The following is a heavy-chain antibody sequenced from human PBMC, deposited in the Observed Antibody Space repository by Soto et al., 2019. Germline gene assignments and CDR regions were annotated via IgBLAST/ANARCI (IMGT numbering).Heavy chain of an antibody. J-gene: IGHJ4*02. CDR1: GGTFSTYS. V-gene: IGHV1-69*08. D-gene: IGHD5-12*01. Sequence: QVQLVQSGAEVKKPGSSVKVSCKASGGTFSTYSISWVRQAPGQGIEWMGRIIPILGIANHAEKFQGRVTIAADNAASRAYMELSSLRSEDTAVYYGARDRGEGYDWNWGQGTLVTVSS. CDR3: ARDRGEGYDWN. CDR2: IIPILGIA.